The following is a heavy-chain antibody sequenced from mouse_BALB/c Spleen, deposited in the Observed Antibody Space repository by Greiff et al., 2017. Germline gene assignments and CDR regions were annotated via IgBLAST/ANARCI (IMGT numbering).Heavy chain of an antibody. CDR2: INPSNGRT. V-gene: IGHV1S81*02. CDR1: GYTFTSYW. D-gene: IGHD2-1*01. CDR3: ARYGNYAGMAY. Sequence: QVQLQQPGAELVKPGASVKLSCKASGYTFTSYWMHWVKQRPGQGLEWIGEINPSNGRTNYNEKFKSKATLTVDKSSSTAYMQLSSLTSEDSAVYYCARYGNYAGMAYWGQGTLVTVSA. J-gene: IGHJ3*01.